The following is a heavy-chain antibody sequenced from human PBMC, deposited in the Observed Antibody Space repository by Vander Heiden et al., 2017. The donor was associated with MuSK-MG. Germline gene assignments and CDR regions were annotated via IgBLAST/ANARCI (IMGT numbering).Heavy chain of an antibody. CDR3: AKDYKYYDVWSGYQGSAFDI. J-gene: IGHJ3*02. CDR1: GFTFSSYA. CDR2: ISGSGGST. D-gene: IGHD3-3*01. Sequence: EVQLLESGGGLVQPGGSLRLSCAAAGFTFSSYAISGVRQAPGKGLEWVSAISGSGGSTYYADSVKGRFTISRDNSKNTLYLQMNSLRAEDTAVYYCAKDYKYYDVWSGYQGSAFDIWGQGTMVTVSS. V-gene: IGHV3-23*01.